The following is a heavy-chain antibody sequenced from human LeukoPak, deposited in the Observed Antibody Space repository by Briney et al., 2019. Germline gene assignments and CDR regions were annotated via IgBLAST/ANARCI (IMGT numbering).Heavy chain of an antibody. V-gene: IGHV4-30-2*01. CDR1: GGSISSGGYS. J-gene: IGHJ4*02. CDR3: AREGGFYRPLDY. Sequence: SETLSLTCAVSGGSISSGGYSWRWIRQPPGKGLEWIGYIYHSGSTYYNPSLKSRVTISVDRSKNQSSLKLSSVTAADTAVYYCAREGGFYRPLDYSGQGTLVTASS. D-gene: IGHD6-25*01. CDR2: IYHSGST.